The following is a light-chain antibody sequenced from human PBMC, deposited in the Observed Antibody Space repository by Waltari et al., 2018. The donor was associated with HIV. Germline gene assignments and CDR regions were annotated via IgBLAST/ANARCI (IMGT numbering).Light chain of an antibody. CDR2: DVS. V-gene: IGLV2-14*01. J-gene: IGLJ3*02. Sequence: QSALTQPASVSGSPGQSLSISCTGTSSAVGGYNYVSWYQQHPGKAPKLMIYDVSNRPSRVSNRFTGPKAGNTDYLTISGLQAEDEADDYCSSYTSRSTPVFRGGTKLTVL. CDR3: SSYTSRSTPV. CDR1: SSAVGGYNY.